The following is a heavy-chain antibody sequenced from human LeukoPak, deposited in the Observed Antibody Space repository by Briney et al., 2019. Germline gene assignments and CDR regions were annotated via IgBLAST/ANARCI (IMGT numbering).Heavy chain of an antibody. Sequence: PSETLSLTCTVSGGSISSSSYYWGWIRQPPGKGLEWIGSIYYSGSTYYNPSLKSRVTISVDTSKNQFSLKLSSVTAADTAVCYCARDLAPIYCSGGSCYPYYFDYWGQGTLVTVSS. CDR2: IYYSGST. V-gene: IGHV4-39*07. CDR1: GGSISSSSYY. D-gene: IGHD2-15*01. CDR3: ARDLAPIYCSGGSCYPYYFDY. J-gene: IGHJ4*02.